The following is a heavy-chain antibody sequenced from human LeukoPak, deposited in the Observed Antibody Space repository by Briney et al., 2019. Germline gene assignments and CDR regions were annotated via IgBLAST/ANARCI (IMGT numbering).Heavy chain of an antibody. CDR2: IYYSGST. CDR1: GGSISSSSYY. D-gene: IGHD3-3*01. Sequence: PSEALSLTCTVSGGSISSSSYYWGWIRQPPGKGLEWIGSIYYSGSTYYNPSLKSRVTISVDTSKDQFSLKLSSVTAADTAVYYCARLARRFLEWLDHSPFDYWGQGTLVTVSS. CDR3: ARLARRFLEWLDHSPFDY. J-gene: IGHJ4*02. V-gene: IGHV4-39*01.